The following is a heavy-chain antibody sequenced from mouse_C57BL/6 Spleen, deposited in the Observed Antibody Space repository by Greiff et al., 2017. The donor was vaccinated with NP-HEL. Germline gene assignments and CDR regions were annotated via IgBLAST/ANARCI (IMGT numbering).Heavy chain of an antibody. CDR2: IDPSDSFP. J-gene: IGHJ1*03. D-gene: IGHD1-1*01. CDR3: ARRAYGSSYGGWYYGG. Sequence: VQLQQPGAELVMPGASVKLSCKASGYTFTSYWMHWVKQRPGQGLEWIGEIDPSDSFPTYNQKFKGKSTLTVDKSSSTAYMQLSSLTSEDSAVYDGARRAYGSSYGGWYYGGWGTGTTVTVSS. V-gene: IGHV1-69*01. CDR1: GYTFTSYW.